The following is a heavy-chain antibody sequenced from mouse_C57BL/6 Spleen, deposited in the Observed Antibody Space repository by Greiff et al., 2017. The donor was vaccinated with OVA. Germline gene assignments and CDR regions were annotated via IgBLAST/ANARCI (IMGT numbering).Heavy chain of an antibody. V-gene: IGHV1-82*01. Sequence: VQLQESGPELVKPGASVKISCKASGYAFSSSWMNWVKQRPGKGLEWIGRIYPGDGDTNYNGKFKGKATLTADKSSSTAYMQLSSLTSEDSAVYFCAGDYDAGYFDVWGTGTTVTVSS. CDR1: GYAFSSSW. CDR2: IYPGDGDT. J-gene: IGHJ1*03. CDR3: AGDYDAGYFDV. D-gene: IGHD2-4*01.